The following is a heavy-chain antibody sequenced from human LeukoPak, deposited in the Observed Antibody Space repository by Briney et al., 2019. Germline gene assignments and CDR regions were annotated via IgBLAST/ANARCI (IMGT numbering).Heavy chain of an antibody. Sequence: GGSLRLSCAASGFSLSDYYMSWIRQAPGKGPEWVSYISSSGNTIYYADSVKGRFTIFRDNVKNSLYLQMNSLRAEDTAVYYCAREDRSGLDPRLDYWGQGTLVTVSS. V-gene: IGHV3-11*01. CDR2: ISSSGNTI. CDR3: AREDRSGLDPRLDY. J-gene: IGHJ4*02. CDR1: GFSLSDYY. D-gene: IGHD3-22*01.